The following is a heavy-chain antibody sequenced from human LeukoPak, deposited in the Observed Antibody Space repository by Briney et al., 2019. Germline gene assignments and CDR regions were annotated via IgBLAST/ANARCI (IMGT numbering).Heavy chain of an antibody. Sequence: GGSLRLSCAAPGFTFSSYGMHWVRQAPGKGLEWVAFIRYDGSNKYYADSVKGRFTISRDNSKNTLYLQMNSLRAEDTAVYYCARHPPYCSSTSCRGAFDIWGQGTMVTVSS. V-gene: IGHV3-30*02. CDR2: IRYDGSNK. CDR3: ARHPPYCSSTSCRGAFDI. D-gene: IGHD2-2*01. J-gene: IGHJ3*02. CDR1: GFTFSSYG.